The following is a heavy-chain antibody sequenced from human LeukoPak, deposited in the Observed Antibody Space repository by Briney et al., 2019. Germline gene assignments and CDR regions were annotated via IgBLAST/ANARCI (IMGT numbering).Heavy chain of an antibody. CDR3: AKGSGSGWYGWFAP. D-gene: IGHD6-19*01. CDR1: GFTFSSYA. Sequence: GGSLRLSCAASGFTFSSYAMTWVRQAPGKGLEWVSSIDASGGSTYYADSVKGRFTISRDNSKNTFFLQMNTLRAADTAVYYCAKGSGSGWYGWFAPWGQGALVTVSS. J-gene: IGHJ5*02. V-gene: IGHV3-23*01. CDR2: IDASGGST.